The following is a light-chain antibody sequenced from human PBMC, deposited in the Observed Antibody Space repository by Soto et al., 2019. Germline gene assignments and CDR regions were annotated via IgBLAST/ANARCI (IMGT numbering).Light chain of an antibody. CDR3: QQRNIWPPVT. V-gene: IGKV3D-15*01. Sequence: EIVMTQSPATLSVSPGERATLSCRASQSVATNLAWYQQKPGQPPRLLIYGASSRATGIPDRFSGSGSGTDFTLTISSLEPEDSAVYYCQQRNIWPPVTFGQGTRLEIK. CDR2: GAS. J-gene: IGKJ5*01. CDR1: QSVATN.